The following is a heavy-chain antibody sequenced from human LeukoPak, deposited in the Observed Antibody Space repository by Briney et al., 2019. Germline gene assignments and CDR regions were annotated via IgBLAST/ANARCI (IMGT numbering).Heavy chain of an antibody. CDR1: GFTFSSYA. J-gene: IGHJ4*02. CDR3: AKYPPNQLLKD. D-gene: IGHD2-2*01. Sequence: GGSLRLSCAASGFTFSSYAMSWVRQAPGKGLERVSVISSSGGSTYYADSVKGRFTISRDNSKNTLYLQMNSLRAEDTAVCYCAKYPPNQLLKDWGQGTLVTVSS. CDR2: ISSSGGST. V-gene: IGHV3-23*01.